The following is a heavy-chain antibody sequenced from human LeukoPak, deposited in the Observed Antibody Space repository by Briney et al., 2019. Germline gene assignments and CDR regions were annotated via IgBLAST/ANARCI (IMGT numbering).Heavy chain of an antibody. Sequence: GESLKISCEGSGYSFSTYWIAWVRQMPGKGLEWMGIIYPGDSDTRYSPSFQGQVTISADKSINTASLQWSSLKASDTAMYYCARRGSIASRGLDYWGQGTLVPVSS. CDR3: ARRGSIASRGLDY. V-gene: IGHV5-51*01. D-gene: IGHD6-6*01. J-gene: IGHJ4*02. CDR1: GYSFSTYW. CDR2: IYPGDSDT.